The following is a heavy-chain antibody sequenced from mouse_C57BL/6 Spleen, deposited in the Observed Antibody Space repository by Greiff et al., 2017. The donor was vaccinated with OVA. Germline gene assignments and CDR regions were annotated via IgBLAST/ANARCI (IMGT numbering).Heavy chain of an antibody. Sequence: EVNLVESGGGLVQPKGSLKLSCAASGFSFNTYAMNWVRQAPGKGLEWVARIRSKSNNYATYYADSVKDRFTISRDDSESMLYLQMNNLKTEDTAMYYCVSSYDYDSAWFAYWGQGTLVTVSA. D-gene: IGHD2-4*01. J-gene: IGHJ3*01. CDR1: GFSFNTYA. CDR3: VSSYDYDSAWFAY. CDR2: IRSKSNNYAT. V-gene: IGHV10-1*01.